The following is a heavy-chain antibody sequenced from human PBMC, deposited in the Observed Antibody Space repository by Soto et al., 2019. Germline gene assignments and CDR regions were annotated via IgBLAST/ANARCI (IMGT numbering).Heavy chain of an antibody. CDR3: ARSYSGYVYFDY. D-gene: IGHD5-12*01. Sequence: ASVKVSCKASGYTFTSYAMHWVRQAPGQRLEWMGWINAGNGNTKYSQKFQGRVTITRDTSASTAYMELSSLRSEDTAVYYCARSYSGYVYFDYWGQGTLVTVLL. CDR1: GYTFTSYA. CDR2: INAGNGNT. J-gene: IGHJ4*02. V-gene: IGHV1-3*01.